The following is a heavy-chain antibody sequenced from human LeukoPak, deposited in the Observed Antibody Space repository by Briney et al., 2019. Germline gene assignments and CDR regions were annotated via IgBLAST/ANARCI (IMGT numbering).Heavy chain of an antibody. Sequence: GGSLRLSCAASGFTFSSYWMHWVRHSPEKGLVWVSRIDNNGRATIYAASVKGRFTISRDNTSNTLHLQLGSLRVEDTAIYYCARGGGDHAFDIWGQGTMVTVSS. D-gene: IGHD2-21*02. CDR2: IDNNGRAT. CDR3: ARGGGDHAFDI. J-gene: IGHJ3*02. V-gene: IGHV3-74*01. CDR1: GFTFSSYW.